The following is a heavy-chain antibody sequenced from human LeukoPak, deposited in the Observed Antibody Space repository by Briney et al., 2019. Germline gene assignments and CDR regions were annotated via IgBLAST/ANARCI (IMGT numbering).Heavy chain of an antibody. J-gene: IGHJ4*01. V-gene: IGHV3-21*01. CDR2: ISVRSNYI. D-gene: IGHD3-22*01. CDR3: ARLRRNSDSSGYYYYYDY. Sequence: GGSLTLSCVASGYTFSSFSINWVRQAPGKGLEWVSSISVRSNYIYYADSVRGRFSISRDDARNSLYLQMDSLRGDDTAVYYCARLRRNSDSSGYYYYYDYWGQGTLVTVSS. CDR1: GYTFSSFS.